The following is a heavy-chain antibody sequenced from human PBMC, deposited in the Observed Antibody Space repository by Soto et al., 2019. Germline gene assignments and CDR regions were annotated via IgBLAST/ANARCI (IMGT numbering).Heavy chain of an antibody. CDR2: IYYSGST. J-gene: IGHJ4*02. CDR3: ATYGSGSSYYFDY. CDR1: GGSISSYY. Sequence: SETLSLTCTVSGGSISSYYWSWIRQPPGKGLEWIGYIYYSGSTNYNPSLKSRVTISVDTSMNQFSLKLSSVTAADTTVYYCATYGSGSSYYFDYWGQGTLVTVS. V-gene: IGHV4-59*01. D-gene: IGHD3-10*01.